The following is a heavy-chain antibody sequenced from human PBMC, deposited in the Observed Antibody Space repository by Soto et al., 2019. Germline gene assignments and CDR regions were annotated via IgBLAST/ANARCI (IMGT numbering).Heavy chain of an antibody. Sequence: QLQLQESGPRLVKPSETLSLTCTVSGGSISSSTYYWGWIRQPPGKGLEWIGSIYYSGTAYYNPSLRSRVTLSVDASKNQFSLKLSSVTAADTAVYCCATTLLRLFTCFDPWGQGTLVTVSS. CDR2: IYYSGTA. CDR3: ATTLLRLFTCFDP. J-gene: IGHJ5*02. CDR1: GGSISSSTYY. D-gene: IGHD3-16*01. V-gene: IGHV4-39*01.